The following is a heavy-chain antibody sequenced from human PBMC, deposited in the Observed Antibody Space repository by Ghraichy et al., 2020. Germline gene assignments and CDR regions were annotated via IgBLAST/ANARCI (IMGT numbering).Heavy chain of an antibody. CDR3: AIHLWFRGVYYFDY. V-gene: IGHV4-59*08. J-gene: IGHJ4*02. Sequence: SETLSLTCTVSGGSISSYYWSWIRQPPGKGLEWIGYIYNSGSTNYSPSLKSRVTISVDTSKNQFSLKLSSVTPADTAVYYCAIHLWFRGVYYFDYWGQGTLGTVSS. D-gene: IGHD3-10*01. CDR1: GGSISSYY. CDR2: IYNSGST.